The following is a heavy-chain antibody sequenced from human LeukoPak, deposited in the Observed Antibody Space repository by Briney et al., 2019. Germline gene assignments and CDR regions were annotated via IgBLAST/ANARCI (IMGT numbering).Heavy chain of an antibody. CDR3: ARGSSSSLLAYYDYFMDV. CDR2: INPNSGGSGGT. D-gene: IGHD6-6*01. V-gene: IGHV1-2*02. CDR1: GYTFTGYY. Sequence: GASVKVSCKASGYTFTGYYMHWVRQAPGQGLEWMGWINPNSGGSGGTNYAQKFQGRVTMTRDTSISTAYMELSRLRSDDTAVYYCARGSSSSLLAYYDYFMDVWGKGTTVTVSS. J-gene: IGHJ6*03.